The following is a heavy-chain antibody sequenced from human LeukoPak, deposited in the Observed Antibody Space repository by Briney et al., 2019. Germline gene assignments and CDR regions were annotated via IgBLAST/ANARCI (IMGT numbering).Heavy chain of an antibody. CDR3: VSGNDPDSTWENYRLDAFDI. Sequence: GGSLRLSCAASGYTFSHYSVNWVRQAPGKGLEWVSSISSTSDYIYYADSVKGRFTISRDNTKSSLYLQLNSLRAEDTAVYYCVSGNDPDSTWENYRLDAFDIWGQGTTVIVSS. J-gene: IGHJ3*02. D-gene: IGHD3-16*02. CDR2: ISSTSDYI. CDR1: GYTFSHYS. V-gene: IGHV3-21*01.